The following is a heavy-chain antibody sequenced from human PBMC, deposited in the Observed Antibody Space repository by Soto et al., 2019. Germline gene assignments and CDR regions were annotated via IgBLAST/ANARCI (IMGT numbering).Heavy chain of an antibody. CDR3: ARAWFGEVFRGGCDY. CDR2: ISAYNGNT. Sequence: ASVKVSCKASGYTFTSYGISWVRQAPGQGLEWMGWISAYNGNTNYAQKLQGRVTMTPDTSTSTAYMELRRLRSDDTAVYYCARAWFGEVFRGGCDYWGQGTLVTVSS. J-gene: IGHJ4*02. D-gene: IGHD3-10*01. CDR1: GYTFTSYG. V-gene: IGHV1-18*04.